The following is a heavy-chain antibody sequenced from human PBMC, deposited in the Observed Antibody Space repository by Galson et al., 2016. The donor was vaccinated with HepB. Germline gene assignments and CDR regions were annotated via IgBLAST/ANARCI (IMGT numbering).Heavy chain of an antibody. CDR2: ISYDGNNK. CDR1: GFTFSSYV. D-gene: IGHD2-15*01. CDR3: AKIADCSGGSCYRQDS. V-gene: IGHV3-30*18. Sequence: SLRLSCAASGFTFSSYVMHWVRQAPGKGLEWVAVISYDGNNKYYADSVKGRFTISRDNSKNTLSLQMNSLRADDTAVYYCAKIADCSGGSCYRQDSWGQGTLVTVSS. J-gene: IGHJ5*01.